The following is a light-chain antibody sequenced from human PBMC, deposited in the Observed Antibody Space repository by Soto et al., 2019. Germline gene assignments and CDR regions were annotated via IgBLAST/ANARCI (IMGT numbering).Light chain of an antibody. J-gene: IGLJ3*02. CDR3: SSYTSSSFG. CDR2: EVS. Sequence: QSVLTQPASVSGSPGQSITISCTGTSSDVGGYNYVSWYQQHPGKAPKLMIYEVSNRPSGVSNRFSGSKSGNTASLTISGLQAEDEADYYCSSYTSSSFGFGGGTKLTVL. CDR1: SSDVGGYNY. V-gene: IGLV2-14*01.